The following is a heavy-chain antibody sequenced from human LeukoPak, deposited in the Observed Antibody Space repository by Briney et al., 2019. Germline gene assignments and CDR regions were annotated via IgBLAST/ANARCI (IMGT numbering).Heavy chain of an antibody. CDR3: ARGCSGDCYLNWFDP. V-gene: IGHV3-48*03. CDR1: GFIFSSYE. CDR2: ISNTGDNI. Sequence: SGGSLRLSCAASGFIFSSYELNWVRQAPGKGLEWISYISNTGDNIYYADSVRGRFTISRDNAKNSLYLQMNSPRAEDTAVYYCARGCSGDCYLNWFDPWGQGTLVTVSS. D-gene: IGHD2-21*02. J-gene: IGHJ5*02.